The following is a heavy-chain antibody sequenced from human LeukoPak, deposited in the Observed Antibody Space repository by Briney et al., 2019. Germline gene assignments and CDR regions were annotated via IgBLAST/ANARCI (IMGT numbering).Heavy chain of an antibody. J-gene: IGHJ4*02. CDR1: GYTFTGYY. CDR3: ARAGDSYGYGGLDY. Sequence: GASVKVSCKASGYTFTGYYMHRVRQAPGQGLEGMGWINPNSGGTNYAQKFQGRVTMTRDTPISTAYMALSRLRSDDTAVYYCARAGDSYGYGGLDYWGQGTLVTVSS. V-gene: IGHV1-2*02. D-gene: IGHD5-18*01. CDR2: INPNSGGT.